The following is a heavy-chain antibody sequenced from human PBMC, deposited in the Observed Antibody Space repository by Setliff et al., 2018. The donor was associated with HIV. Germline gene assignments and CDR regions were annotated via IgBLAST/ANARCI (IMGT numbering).Heavy chain of an antibody. D-gene: IGHD5-18*01. CDR3: ARDQGSGYANWFDP. Sequence: SETLSLTCSVSGVSMTSGGYYWSWLRQHPVKGLEWIGKIYYTGTTYYNPSLKSRLTISVDASQNQVSLKLTSVTVADTAIYYCARDQGSGYANWFDPWGQGTLVTVSS. J-gene: IGHJ5*02. V-gene: IGHV4-31*03. CDR1: GVSMTSGGYY. CDR2: IYYTGTT.